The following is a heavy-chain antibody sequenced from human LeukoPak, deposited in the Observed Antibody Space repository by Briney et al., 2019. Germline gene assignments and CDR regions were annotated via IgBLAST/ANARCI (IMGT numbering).Heavy chain of an antibody. CDR2: IYHSGST. V-gene: IGHV4-4*02. J-gene: IGHJ4*02. CDR3: ARRRYYYDSSGYRIFDY. D-gene: IGHD3-22*01. CDR1: GGSISSSNW. Sequence: PSGTLSLTCAVSGGSISSSNWWSWVRQPPGKGLEWIGEIYHSGSTNYNPSLKSRVTISVDKSKNQFSLKLSSVTAADTAVYYCARRRYYYDSSGYRIFDYWGQGTLVTVSS.